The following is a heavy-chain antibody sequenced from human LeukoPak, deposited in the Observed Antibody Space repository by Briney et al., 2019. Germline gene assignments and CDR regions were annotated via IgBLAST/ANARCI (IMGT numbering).Heavy chain of an antibody. D-gene: IGHD2-2*01. CDR2: IYHSGST. J-gene: IGHJ5*02. CDR3: AVGYCSSTSCYGDWFDP. CDR1: GYYISSGYY. V-gene: IGHV4-38-2*02. Sequence: SETLSLTCTVSGYYISSGYYWAWIRQPPGKGLQWIGGIYHSGSTYYNPSLKSQVTISVDTPKNQFSLKLSSVTAADTAVYYCAVGYCSSTSCYGDWFDPWGQGTLVTVSS.